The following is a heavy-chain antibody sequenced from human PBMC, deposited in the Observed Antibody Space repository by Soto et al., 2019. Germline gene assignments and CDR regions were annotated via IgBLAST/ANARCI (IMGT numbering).Heavy chain of an antibody. Sequence: QVQLVESGGGVVRPGRSLRLPCAASGFTFRSYDMHWVRQAPGKGLEWVAVISYDGCDNYYVESVRGRFTISRDNSKNALDMQMNSLRAEDTAVYYCAKDSQHKLTSHPFDIWGKGTMVTLSS. J-gene: IGHJ3*02. V-gene: IGHV3-30*18. CDR3: AKDSQHKLTSHPFDI. CDR1: GFTFRSYD. D-gene: IGHD2-15*01. CDR2: ISYDGCDN.